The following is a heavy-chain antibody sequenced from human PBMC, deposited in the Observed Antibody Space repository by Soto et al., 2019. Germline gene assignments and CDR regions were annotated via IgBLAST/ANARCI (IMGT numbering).Heavy chain of an antibody. J-gene: IGHJ6*02. CDR3: AMLGGWSGGSSGMDV. CDR2: IRRKANSYTT. CDR1: GLIFSDYH. D-gene: IGHD6-19*01. Sequence: EVQLVESGGGLVQPGGSLRLSCAASGLIFSDYHMDWVRQAPGKGLEWVGRIRRKANSYTTEYAASVKGRFTISRDDSKNSLYLQMISLKSEDTAVYYCAMLGGWSGGSSGMDVWGQGTTVTVSS. V-gene: IGHV3-72*01.